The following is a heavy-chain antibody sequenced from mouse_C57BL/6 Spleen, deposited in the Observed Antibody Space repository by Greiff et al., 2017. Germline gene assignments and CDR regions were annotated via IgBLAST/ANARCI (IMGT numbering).Heavy chain of an antibody. Sequence: QVQLQQPGAELVMPGASVKLSCKASGYTFTSYWMHWVKQRPGQGLEWIGEIDPSDSYTNYNQKFKGKSTLTVDKSSSTAYMQLSSLTSEDSAVYYCARSGSGYGLAMDYWGQGTSVTVSS. D-gene: IGHD3-2*02. CDR3: ARSGSGYGLAMDY. V-gene: IGHV1-69*01. CDR1: GYTFTSYW. J-gene: IGHJ4*01. CDR2: IDPSDSYT.